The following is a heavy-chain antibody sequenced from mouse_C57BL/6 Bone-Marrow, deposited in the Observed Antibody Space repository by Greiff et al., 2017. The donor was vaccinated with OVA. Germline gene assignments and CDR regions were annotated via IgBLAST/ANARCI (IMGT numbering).Heavy chain of an antibody. CDR2: ITHSGET. J-gene: IGHJ3*01. D-gene: IGHD5-5*01. CDR1: GFPITSGYY. CDR3: AGDRSSTFGGFAY. V-gene: IGHV12-3*01. Sequence: VQLQQSGPGLVKPSQSLFLTCSITGFPITSGYYWIWIRQSPGKPLEWMGYITHSGETFYNPSLQSPISITRETSKNQFFLQLHSVTAEDTAMYYCAGDRSSTFGGFAYWGQGTLVTVSA.